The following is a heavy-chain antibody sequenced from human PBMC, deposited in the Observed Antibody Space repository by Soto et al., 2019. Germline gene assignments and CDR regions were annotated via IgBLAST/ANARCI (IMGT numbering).Heavy chain of an antibody. V-gene: IGHV1-8*01. CDR1: GYTFSSYH. D-gene: IGHD3-9*01. CDR3: ATGAPSIFTGWTYVGPFDP. Sequence: ASVKVSCKASGYTFSSYHINWVRQATGQGLEWMGWLNPDSGDTGYSQKFRGRVTMTRNTSISTAYMEVSSLRFEDTAVYYCATGAPSIFTGWTYVGPFDPWGQGTPVTVSS. CDR2: LNPDSGDT. J-gene: IGHJ5*02.